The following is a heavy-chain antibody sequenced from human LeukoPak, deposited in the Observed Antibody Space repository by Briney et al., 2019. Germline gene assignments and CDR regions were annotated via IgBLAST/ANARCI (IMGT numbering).Heavy chain of an antibody. V-gene: IGHV3-7*01. CDR3: ARVDGRFLEWLLWEYYFDY. CDR2: IKQDGSEK. D-gene: IGHD3-3*01. Sequence: GGSLRLSCAASGFTFSSYWMSWVRQAPGKGLEWVANIKQDGSEKYYVDSVKGRFTISRDNAKNSLYLQINSLRAEDTAVYYCARVDGRFLEWLLWEYYFDYWGQGTLVTVSS. CDR1: GFTFSSYW. J-gene: IGHJ4*02.